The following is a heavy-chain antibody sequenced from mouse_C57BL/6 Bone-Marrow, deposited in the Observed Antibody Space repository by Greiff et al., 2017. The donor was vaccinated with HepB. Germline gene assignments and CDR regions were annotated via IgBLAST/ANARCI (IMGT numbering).Heavy chain of an antibody. V-gene: IGHV1-22*01. D-gene: IGHD2-3*01. CDR3: ARTIYDGYHVGFYYFDY. J-gene: IGHJ2*01. CDR1: GYTFTDYN. CDR2: INPNNGGT. Sequence: EVQLQQSGPELVKPGASVKMSCKASGYTFTDYNMHWVKQSHGKSLEWIGYINPNNGGTSYNQKFKGKATLTVNKSSSTAYMELRSLTSDDSAVYYCARTIYDGYHVGFYYFDYWGQGTTLTVSS.